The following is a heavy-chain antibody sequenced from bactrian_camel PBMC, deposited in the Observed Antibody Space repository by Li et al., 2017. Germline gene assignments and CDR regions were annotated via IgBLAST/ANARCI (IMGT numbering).Heavy chain of an antibody. D-gene: IGHD2*01. Sequence: HVQLVESGGGSVQAGGSLTLSCAASGYSRFCMGWFRQVPGQEREAVAAIERGGSTDYAYFATGRFTISRDYAKNTLYLQMNSLKPEGTAIYYCAADHGTRGNCGAGSHLVTDYAYRSQGTQVTVS. J-gene: IGHJ4*01. V-gene: IGHV3S55*01. CDR1: GYSRFC. CDR3: AADHGTRGNCGAGSHLVTDYAY. CDR2: IERGGST.